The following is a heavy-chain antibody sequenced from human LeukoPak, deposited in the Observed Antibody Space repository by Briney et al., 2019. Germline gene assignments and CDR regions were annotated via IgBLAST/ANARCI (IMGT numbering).Heavy chain of an antibody. CDR2: IYSGGST. V-gene: IGHV3-53*01. CDR1: GFTVSSNY. J-gene: IGHJ4*02. Sequence: GGSLRLSCAASGFTVSSNYMSWVRQAPGKGLEWVSVIYSGGSTYYADSVRGRFTISRDNSKNTLYLQMNSLGAEDTAVYYCARVSYYDSSGYYFLSYVDYWGQGTLVTVPS. CDR3: ARVSYYDSSGYYFLSYVDY. D-gene: IGHD3-22*01.